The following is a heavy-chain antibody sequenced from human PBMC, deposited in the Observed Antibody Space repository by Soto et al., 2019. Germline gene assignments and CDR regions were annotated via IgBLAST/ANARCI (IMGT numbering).Heavy chain of an antibody. D-gene: IGHD6-19*01. J-gene: IGHJ4*02. CDR2: INAFNGNT. CDR3: ARDPVAGTYFDY. Sequence: QVQLVQSGAEVKKPGASVKVSCKASGYTFISYGISWVRRAPGQGLEWMGWINAFNGNTNYAQKLQGRVTMTRDTSTSTAYMELRSLRSDDTAVYYCARDPVAGTYFDYSGQGTLVTVSS. V-gene: IGHV1-18*01. CDR1: GYTFISYG.